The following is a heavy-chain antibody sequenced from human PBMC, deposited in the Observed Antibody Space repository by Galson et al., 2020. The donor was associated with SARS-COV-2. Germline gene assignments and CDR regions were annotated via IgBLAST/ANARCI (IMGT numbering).Heavy chain of an antibody. Sequence: QAGGSLRLSCAASGIIFNIYSVTWVRQSPGKGLEWVSAISGSGGSTYYADSVKGRFTISRDNSKNTVYLQMNSLRAEDTALYYCAIDLDYYGTGSYYHEDYWGQGTLVTVSS. CDR2: ISGSGGST. V-gene: IGHV3-23*01. CDR1: GIIFNIYS. D-gene: IGHD3-10*01. J-gene: IGHJ4*02. CDR3: AIDLDYYGTGSYYHEDY.